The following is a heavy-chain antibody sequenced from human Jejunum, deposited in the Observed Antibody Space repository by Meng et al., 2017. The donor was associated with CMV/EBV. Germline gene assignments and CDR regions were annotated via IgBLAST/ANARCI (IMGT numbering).Heavy chain of an antibody. D-gene: IGHD2-2*01. J-gene: IGHJ4*02. V-gene: IGHV3-21*01. CDR1: TVNSYN. CDR2: TSSSGSFI. Sequence: TVNSYNMKRFRRAPGQGLVWFSSTSSSGSFIYYADSGKGRLTISRDNITNSLYLQMYSVRAEDTAVYYCAREGVGHCSGPSCSYFDFWGQGPLVTVSS. CDR3: AREGVGHCSGPSCSYFDF.